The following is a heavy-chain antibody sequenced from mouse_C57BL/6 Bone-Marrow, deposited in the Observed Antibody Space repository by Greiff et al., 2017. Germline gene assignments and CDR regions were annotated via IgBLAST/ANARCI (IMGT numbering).Heavy chain of an antibody. CDR2: IYPRSGNT. Sequence: VQPQESGAELARPGASVKLSCKASGYTFTSYGISWVKQRTGQGLEWIGEIYPRSGNTYYNEKFKGKATLTADKSSSTAYMELRSLTSEDSAVYFCARYGYKTWYFDVWGTGTTVTVSS. CDR3: ARYGYKTWYFDV. CDR1: GYTFTSYG. D-gene: IGHD2-2*01. V-gene: IGHV1-81*01. J-gene: IGHJ1*03.